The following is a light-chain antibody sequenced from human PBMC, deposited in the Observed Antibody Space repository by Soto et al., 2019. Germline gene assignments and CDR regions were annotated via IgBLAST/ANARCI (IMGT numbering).Light chain of an antibody. V-gene: IGLV2-14*01. CDR1: SSDVGGYNY. CDR2: EVS. Sequence: QSVLTQPASVSGSPGQSITISCTGTSSDVGGYNYVSWYQQHPGKDPKLMIYEVSNRPSGVSNRFSGDKSCNTAALTISGLQAEDEADYYCSSYTSSSTYVFGLGTQLTVL. CDR3: SSYTSSSTYV. J-gene: IGLJ1*01.